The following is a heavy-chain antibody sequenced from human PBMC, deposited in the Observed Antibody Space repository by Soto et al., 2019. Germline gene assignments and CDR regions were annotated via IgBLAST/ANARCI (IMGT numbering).Heavy chain of an antibody. J-gene: IGHJ2*01. CDR3: ARLPTRGRITMIVVVITKDWYFDL. CDR2: ISSSGSTI. Sequence: GSLRLSCAASGFTFSSYEMNWVRQAPGKGLEWVSYISSSGSTIYYADSVKGRFTISRDNAKNSLYLQMNSLRAEDTAVYYCARLPTRGRITMIVVVITKDWYFDLWGRGTLVTVSS. D-gene: IGHD3-22*01. CDR1: GFTFSSYE. V-gene: IGHV3-48*03.